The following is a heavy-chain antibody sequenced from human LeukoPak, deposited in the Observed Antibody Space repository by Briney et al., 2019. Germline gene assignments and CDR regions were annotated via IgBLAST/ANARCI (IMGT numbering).Heavy chain of an antibody. Sequence: SETLSLTCTVSGGSVSSGSYYWSWIRQPPGKGLEWIGYIYYSGSTNYNPSLKSRVTISVDTSKNQFSLKLSPVTAADTAVYYCARGNLIVGASAWGQGTLVTVSS. V-gene: IGHV4-61*01. CDR3: ARGNLIVGASA. D-gene: IGHD1-26*01. CDR2: IYYSGST. J-gene: IGHJ4*02. CDR1: GGSVSSGSYY.